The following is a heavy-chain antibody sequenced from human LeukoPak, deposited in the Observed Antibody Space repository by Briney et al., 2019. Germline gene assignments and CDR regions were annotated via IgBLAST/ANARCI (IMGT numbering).Heavy chain of an antibody. Sequence: GGSLRLSCAASGFTVSSNYMSWVRQAPGKGLEWVSVIYSGGSTYYADSVKGRFTISRDNSKNTLYLQMNSLRAEDTAVYYCARAISSGWRAEYFQHWGQGTLVTVSS. CDR1: GFTVSSNY. J-gene: IGHJ1*01. CDR3: ARAISSGWRAEYFQH. V-gene: IGHV3-53*01. CDR2: IYSGGST. D-gene: IGHD6-19*01.